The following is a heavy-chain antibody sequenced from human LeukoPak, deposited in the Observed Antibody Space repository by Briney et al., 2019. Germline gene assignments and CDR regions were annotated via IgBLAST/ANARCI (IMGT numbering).Heavy chain of an antibody. CDR3: ASCSSTSCYVFDY. V-gene: IGHV1-2*02. CDR2: INPNSGGT. J-gene: IGHJ4*02. D-gene: IGHD2-2*01. CDR1: GYTFTGYY. Sequence: ASVKVSCKAFGYTFTGYYMHWVRQAPGQGLEWMGWINPNSGGTNYAQKFQGRVTMTRDTSISTAYMELSRLRSDDTAVYYCASCSSTSCYVFDYWGQGTLVTVSS.